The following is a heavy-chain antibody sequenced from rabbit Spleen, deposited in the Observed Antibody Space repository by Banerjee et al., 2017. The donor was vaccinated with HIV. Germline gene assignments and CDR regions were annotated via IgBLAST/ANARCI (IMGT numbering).Heavy chain of an antibody. D-gene: IGHD1-1*01. Sequence: QSLEESGGDLVKPGASLTLTCTASGVSFSGSYYMCWVRQAPGKGLEWIACIEGGSSSFTYFATWAKGRFTISKASSTTVTLQMTSLTAADTATYFCARDTSSSFSSYGMDLWGPGTLVTVS. CDR1: GVSFSGSYY. CDR2: IEGGSSSFT. J-gene: IGHJ6*01. CDR3: ARDTSSSFSSYGMDL. V-gene: IGHV1S40*01.